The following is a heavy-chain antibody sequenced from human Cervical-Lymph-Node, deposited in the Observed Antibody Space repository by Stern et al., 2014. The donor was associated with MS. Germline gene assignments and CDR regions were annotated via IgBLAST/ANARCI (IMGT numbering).Heavy chain of an antibody. CDR1: GGSITTYD. Sequence: VQLVESGPGLVKPSETLSLTCSVSGGSITTYDWSWIRQPPGQGLEWIGHIYYSGSTKYNPSLKSRITISLDTSKNQFSLKLSSVTAADTAVYYCAMRESSYWGQGTLVTVSS. CDR3: AMRESSY. D-gene: IGHD3-10*01. V-gene: IGHV4-59*01. CDR2: IYYSGST. J-gene: IGHJ4*02.